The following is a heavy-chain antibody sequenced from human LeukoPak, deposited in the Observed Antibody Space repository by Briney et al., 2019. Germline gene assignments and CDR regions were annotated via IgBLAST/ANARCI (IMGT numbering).Heavy chain of an antibody. J-gene: IGHJ4*02. V-gene: IGHV1-69*04. D-gene: IGHD6-13*01. CDR2: IIPILGIA. Sequence: SVKVSCKASGGTFSSYAISWVRQAPGQGLEWMGRIIPILGIANYAQKFQGRVTITADKSTSTAYMELSSLRSEDTAVYYCARHAAAGLYYFGYWGQGTLVTVSS. CDR1: GGTFSSYA. CDR3: ARHAAAGLYYFGY.